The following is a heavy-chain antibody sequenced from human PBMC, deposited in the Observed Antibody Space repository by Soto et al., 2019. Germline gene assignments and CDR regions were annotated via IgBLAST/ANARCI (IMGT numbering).Heavy chain of an antibody. CDR2: INPNSGGT. V-gene: IGHV1-2*02. CDR3: ASLRSVHYLGDYYGMDV. J-gene: IGHJ6*02. Sequence: QVQLVQSGAEVKKPGASVKVSCKASGYTFTGYYMHWVRQAPGQGLEWMGWINPNSGGTNYAQKFQGRVTMTRDTSISKAYMELSRLRSDDTAVYYCASLRSVHYLGDYYGMDVWGQGTTVTVSS. D-gene: IGHD5-12*01. CDR1: GYTFTGYY.